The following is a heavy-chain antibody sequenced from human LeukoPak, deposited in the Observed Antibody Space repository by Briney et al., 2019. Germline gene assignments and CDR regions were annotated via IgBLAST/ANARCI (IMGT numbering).Heavy chain of an antibody. Sequence: SETLSLTCTVSGGSISSYYWSWIRQPPGKGLEWIGYIYYTGSTNYNPSLKSRVTISIDTSKNQFSLKLSSVTAADAAVYYCARLQRESYYNLWGQGTLVTVSS. J-gene: IGHJ4*02. CDR1: GGSISSYY. CDR2: IYYTGST. D-gene: IGHD3-10*01. CDR3: ARLQRESYYNL. V-gene: IGHV4-59*01.